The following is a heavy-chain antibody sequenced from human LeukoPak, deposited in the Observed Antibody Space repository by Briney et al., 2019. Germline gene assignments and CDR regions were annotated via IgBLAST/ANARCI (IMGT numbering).Heavy chain of an antibody. CDR2: MNPKSGDT. J-gene: IGHJ4*02. D-gene: IGHD3-16*02. V-gene: IGHV1-8*01. CDR1: GYTFSSYS. CDR3: ARVNITYKSDTSRYPDY. Sequence: ASVKVSCKTSGYTFSSYSINWVRQAPGQGLEWMGWMNPKSGDTGYGQKFQGRITMTRQTCISTAFLELRSLSSEDTAIYHCARVNITYKSDTSRYPDYWGQGTLLSVSS.